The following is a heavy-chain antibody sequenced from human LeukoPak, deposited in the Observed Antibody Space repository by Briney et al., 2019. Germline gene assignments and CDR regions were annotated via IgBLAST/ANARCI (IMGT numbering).Heavy chain of an antibody. Sequence: ASVKVSCKASGGTFSSYAISWGRQGPGQGLEWVGGIIPIFGTANYAQKFQGRVTITTDESASTAYMELSSLRSEDTAVYYCARGGPVRDILTGYYFDYWGQGTLVTVSS. J-gene: IGHJ4*02. CDR1: GGTFSSYA. D-gene: IGHD3-9*01. CDR2: IIPIFGTA. CDR3: ARGGPVRDILTGYYFDY. V-gene: IGHV1-69*05.